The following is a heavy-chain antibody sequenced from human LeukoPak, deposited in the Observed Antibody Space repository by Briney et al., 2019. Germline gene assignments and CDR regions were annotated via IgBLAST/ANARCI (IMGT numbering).Heavy chain of an antibody. J-gene: IGHJ4*02. CDR1: GFTFSSYA. V-gene: IGHV3-23*01. CDR3: AKVQRYSSSWYLDY. CDR2: ISGSGGST. D-gene: IGHD6-13*01. Sequence: QPGGSLRLSCAASGFTFSSYAMSWVRQAPGKGLEWVSAISGSGGSTYYAGSVKGRFTISRDNSKNTLYLQMNSLRAEDTAVYYCAKVQRYSSSWYLDYWGQGTLVTVSS.